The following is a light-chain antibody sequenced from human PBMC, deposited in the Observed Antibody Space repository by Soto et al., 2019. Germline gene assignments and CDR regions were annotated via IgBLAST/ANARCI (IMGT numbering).Light chain of an antibody. CDR2: YDS. Sequence: SYELTQPPSVSVAPGKTARITCGGNNIGSKSVHWYQQKPGQAPVLVIYYDSDRPSGIPERFSGYNSGNTATLTISRVEAGDEADYYCQVWDSSSDRVFGGGTKLPVL. V-gene: IGLV3-21*04. J-gene: IGLJ3*02. CDR1: NIGSKS. CDR3: QVWDSSSDRV.